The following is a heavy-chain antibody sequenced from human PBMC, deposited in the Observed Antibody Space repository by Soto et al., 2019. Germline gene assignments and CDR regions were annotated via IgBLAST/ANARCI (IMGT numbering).Heavy chain of an antibody. J-gene: IGHJ3*02. CDR3: AHRQGKAITFDI. V-gene: IGHV2-5*02. CDR2: IYWDDDK. Sequence: QITLKESGPTLVKPTQTLTLTCTFSGFSLSTSGVGVGWIRQPPGKALEWLALIYWDDDKRYSPSLKSRLTIXKXXSKNQVVLTMTNMDPVDTATYYCAHRQGKAITFDIWGQGTMVTVSS. CDR1: GFSLSTSGVG.